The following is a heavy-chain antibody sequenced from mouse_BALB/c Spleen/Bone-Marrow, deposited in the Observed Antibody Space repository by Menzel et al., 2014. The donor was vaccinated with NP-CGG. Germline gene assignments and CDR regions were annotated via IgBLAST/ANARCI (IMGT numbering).Heavy chain of an antibody. D-gene: IGHD6-2*01. CDR1: GYSFTGYD. V-gene: IGHV1-39*01. CDR3: AKSVSLRAMDY. CDR2: IDPYYGGT. J-gene: IGHJ4*01. Sequence: VQLKESGPELEKPGASVKISCKASGYSFTGYDMNWVKQSNGKSLEWIGDIDPYYGGTSYNQKFKGKATLTVDKSSSTAYMLLKSLTSEDSAVYYCAKSVSLRAMDYWGQGTSVTVSS.